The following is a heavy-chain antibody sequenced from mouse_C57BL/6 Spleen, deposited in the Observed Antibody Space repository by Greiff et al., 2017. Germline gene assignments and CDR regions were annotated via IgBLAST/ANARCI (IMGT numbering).Heavy chain of an antibody. CDR3: ARFYNDGYVYYYARDY. CDR1: GYAFSRYW. D-gene: IGHD2-2*01. J-gene: IGHJ4*01. CDR2: IYPGDGDT. Sequence: QVQLQQSGAELVKPGASVKISCKASGYAFSRYWMNWVKQRPGPGLERIGQIYPGDGDTNYNGQFKGKDTLTSGKSSRTAYMQLSSLTSEDSAVDFCARFYNDGYVYYYARDYWGQGTSVTVSS. V-gene: IGHV1-80*01.